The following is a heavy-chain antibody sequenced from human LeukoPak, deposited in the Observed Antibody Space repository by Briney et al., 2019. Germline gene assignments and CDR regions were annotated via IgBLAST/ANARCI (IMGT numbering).Heavy chain of an antibody. CDR2: IINSGGST. CDR3: AKGIYGDYGGLDY. V-gene: IGHV3-23*01. D-gene: IGHD4-17*01. J-gene: IGHJ4*02. CDR1: GFTFSTYA. Sequence: GGSLRLSCAASGFTFSTYAMNWVRQAPGKGLEWVSTIINSGGSTYYADSVKGRFTISRDNSKNTLYLQMNSLRAEDTAVYYCAKGIYGDYGGLDYWGQGTLVTVSS.